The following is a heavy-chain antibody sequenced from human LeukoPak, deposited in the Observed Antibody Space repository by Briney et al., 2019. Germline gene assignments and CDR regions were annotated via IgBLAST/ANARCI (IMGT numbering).Heavy chain of an antibody. V-gene: IGHV4-4*07. CDR2: IYTSGTT. Sequence: PSETLSLTCTVSGGSISIYYWSWIRQPAGKGLEWIGRIYTSGTTHYNPSLKSRLTMSVDTSKNQFSLNLSSVTAADTAVYYCARFSSIAAAFDYWGLGTLVTVSS. CDR3: ARFSSIAAAFDY. D-gene: IGHD6-13*01. CDR1: GGSISIYY. J-gene: IGHJ4*02.